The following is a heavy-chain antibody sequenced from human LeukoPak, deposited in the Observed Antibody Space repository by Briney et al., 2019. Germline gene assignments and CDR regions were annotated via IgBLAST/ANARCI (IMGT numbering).Heavy chain of an antibody. D-gene: IGHD2-15*01. Sequence: GGSLRLSCAASGFTFSSYEMNWVRQAPGKGLEWVSYISSSGSTIYYADSVKGRFTISRDNAKNSLYLQMNNLRAEDTAVYYCAPRVVGSAPFDYWGQGTLVTVSS. CDR1: GFTFSSYE. J-gene: IGHJ4*02. CDR3: APRVVGSAPFDY. CDR2: ISSSGSTI. V-gene: IGHV3-48*03.